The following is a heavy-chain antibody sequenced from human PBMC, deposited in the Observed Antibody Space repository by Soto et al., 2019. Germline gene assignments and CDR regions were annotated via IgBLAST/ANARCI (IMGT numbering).Heavy chain of an antibody. CDR2: ISGSGDST. CDR1: GFTFSNYA. CDR3: AKDTPQEWLLVFHY. Sequence: GGSLRLSCAGSGFTFSNYAMSWVRQAPGKGLEWVSAISGSGDSTYYANSVKGRFTISRDNSKNTLYLQMNSLRAEDTAVYYCAKDTPQEWLLVFHYWGQGTLVTVSA. V-gene: IGHV3-23*01. D-gene: IGHD3-3*01. J-gene: IGHJ4*02.